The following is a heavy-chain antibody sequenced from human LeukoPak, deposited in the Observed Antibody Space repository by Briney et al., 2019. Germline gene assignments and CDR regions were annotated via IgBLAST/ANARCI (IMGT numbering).Heavy chain of an antibody. CDR1: GFTFRDYW. Sequence: PGGSLRLSCAASGFTFRDYWMHWVRQAPGKGLMWVSHTDSDATSTYYTDSVKGRFTISRDNAKNTVYLQMNSLRAEDTAIYYCARESYYGLGSYSYWGQGTLVTVSS. D-gene: IGHD3-10*01. V-gene: IGHV3-74*01. J-gene: IGHJ4*02. CDR2: TDSDATST. CDR3: ARESYYGLGSYSY.